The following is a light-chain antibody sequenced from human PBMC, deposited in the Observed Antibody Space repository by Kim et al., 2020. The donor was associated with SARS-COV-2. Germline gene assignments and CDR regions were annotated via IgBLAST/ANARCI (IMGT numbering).Light chain of an antibody. Sequence: QSALTQPPSASGSPGQSVTISCTGTSSDVGGYSHVSWYQQHPGKAPKLMIFEVTKRPSGVPDRFSASKSGNTASLTVSGLQAEDEADYYCSSYADSDNLLFGGGTKLTVL. CDR1: SSDVGGYSH. J-gene: IGLJ3*02. CDR3: SSYADSDNLL. V-gene: IGLV2-8*01. CDR2: EVT.